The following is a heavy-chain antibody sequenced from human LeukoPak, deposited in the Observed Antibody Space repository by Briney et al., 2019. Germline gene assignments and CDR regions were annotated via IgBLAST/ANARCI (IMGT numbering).Heavy chain of an antibody. J-gene: IGHJ4*02. Sequence: SETLSLTCGVSGGSISSTNWWSWVRQPPGKGLEWIGYIYYSGSTNYNPSLKSRVTISVDTSKNQFSLKLSSVTAADTAVYYCARDQGVAARWEWDYWGQGTLVTVSS. CDR1: GGSISSTNW. V-gene: IGHV4-4*02. D-gene: IGHD6-6*01. CDR3: ARDQGVAARWEWDY. CDR2: IYYSGST.